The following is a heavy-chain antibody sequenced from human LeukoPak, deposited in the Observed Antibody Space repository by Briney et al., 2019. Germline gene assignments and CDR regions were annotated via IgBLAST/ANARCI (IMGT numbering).Heavy chain of an antibody. CDR1: GYTFSSYG. D-gene: IGHD6-19*01. CDR2: ISAYNGNT. Sequence: EASVKVSCKASGYTFSSYGISWVRQAPGQGLEWMGWISAYNGNTNYAQKFQGRVTMTADTSTSTGYMELRSLRSDDTAIYFCAREGSGSDWYNIWGQGTMVIVSS. CDR3: AREGSGSDWYNI. V-gene: IGHV1-18*01. J-gene: IGHJ3*02.